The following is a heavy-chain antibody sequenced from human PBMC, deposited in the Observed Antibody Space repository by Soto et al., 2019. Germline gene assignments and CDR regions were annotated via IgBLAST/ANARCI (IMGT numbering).Heavy chain of an antibody. V-gene: IGHV3-30*18. CDR3: AKDSELLWFGPHFDAFDI. CDR2: ISYDGSNK. J-gene: IGHJ3*02. D-gene: IGHD3-10*01. CDR1: GFTFSSYG. Sequence: GGSLRLSCAASGFTFSSYGMHWVRQAPGKGLEWVAVISYDGSNKYYADSVKGRFTISRDNSKNTLYLQMNSLRAEDTAVYYCAKDSELLWFGPHFDAFDIWGQGTMVTVSS.